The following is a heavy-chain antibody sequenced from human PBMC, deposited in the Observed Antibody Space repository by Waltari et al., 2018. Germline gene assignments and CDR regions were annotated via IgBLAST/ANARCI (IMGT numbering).Heavy chain of an antibody. V-gene: IGHV1-46*01. D-gene: IGHD6-13*01. Sequence: QVQLVQSGAEVQKPGASLNISCKASGYTFTSYSMHWVRQAPGQGLEWMGIINPTGGSTTYAQKFQGRVTMTRDTSTSTVYMELSSLRSEDTAVYYCARRKGSTWYLDYWGQGTLVTVSS. J-gene: IGHJ4*02. CDR1: GYTFTSYS. CDR2: INPTGGST. CDR3: ARRKGSTWYLDY.